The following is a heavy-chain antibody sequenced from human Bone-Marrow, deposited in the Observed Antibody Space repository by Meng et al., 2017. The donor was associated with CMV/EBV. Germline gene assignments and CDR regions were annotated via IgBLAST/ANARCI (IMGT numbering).Heavy chain of an antibody. J-gene: IGHJ4*02. CDR1: GFTFSSYS. CDR2: ISYDGSNK. V-gene: IGHV3-30*03. D-gene: IGHD3-10*01. Sequence: LSLTCAASGFTFSSYSMNWVRQAPGKGLEWVAVISYDGSNKYYADSVKGRFTISRDNSKNTLYLQMNSLRAEDTAVYYCARTLQYGSGSYYNSRYYFDYWGQGTLVTVSS. CDR3: ARTLQYGSGSYYNSRYYFDY.